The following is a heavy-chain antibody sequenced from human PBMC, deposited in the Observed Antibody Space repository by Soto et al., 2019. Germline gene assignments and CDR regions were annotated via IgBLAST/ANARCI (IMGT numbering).Heavy chain of an antibody. CDR1: GGSISSSSYY. D-gene: IGHD4-17*01. Sequence: SETLSLTCTVSGGSISSSSYYWGWIRQPPGKGLEWIGSIYYSGSTYYNPSLKSRVTISVDTSKNQFSLKLSSVTAADTAVYYCARHQDGTVTTSGYFDYWGQGTLVTVSS. CDR2: IYYSGST. CDR3: ARHQDGTVTTSGYFDY. V-gene: IGHV4-39*01. J-gene: IGHJ4*02.